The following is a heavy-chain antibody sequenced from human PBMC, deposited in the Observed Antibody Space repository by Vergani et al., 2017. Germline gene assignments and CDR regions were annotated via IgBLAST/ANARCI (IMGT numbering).Heavy chain of an antibody. Sequence: QVQLVQSGAEVKKPGSSVKVSCKASGGTFSSYTISWVRQAPGQGLEWMGRIIPILGIANYAQKFQGRVTITADKSTSTAYMELSSLRSEDTAVYYCARALGELSYFDYWGQGTLVTVSS. CDR3: ARALGELSYFDY. CDR2: IIPILGIA. D-gene: IGHD3-16*02. CDR1: GGTFSSYT. J-gene: IGHJ4*02. V-gene: IGHV1-69*02.